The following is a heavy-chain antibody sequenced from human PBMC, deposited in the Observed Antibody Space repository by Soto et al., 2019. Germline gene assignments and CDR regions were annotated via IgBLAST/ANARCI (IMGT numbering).Heavy chain of an antibody. J-gene: IGHJ4*02. CDR2: ITGSGDST. D-gene: IGHD6-19*01. V-gene: IGHV3-23*01. Sequence: EVQLLESGGGLVQPGGSLRLSCTISGFTFSSYAMSWVRQAPGKGLECVSSITGSGDSTYYADSVKGRLSISTDKSKNTLYRQMNSLRAEDTAVYYCAKDLQFSGWLSAQTFDYWGQGTQVTVSS. CDR3: AKDLQFSGWLSAQTFDY. CDR1: GFTFSSYA.